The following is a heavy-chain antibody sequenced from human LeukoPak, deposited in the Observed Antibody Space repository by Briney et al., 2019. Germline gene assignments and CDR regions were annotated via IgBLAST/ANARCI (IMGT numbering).Heavy chain of an antibody. D-gene: IGHD3-22*01. J-gene: IGHJ4*02. V-gene: IGHV4-39*01. Sequence: PSETLSLTCTVSGGSISSSSYYWGWIRQPPGKGLEWIASIYYSGSTYYNPSLKSRVTISVDTSKNQFSLKLSSVTAADTAVYYCARRYYYDSSGYLGPGRRRIRESYYFDYWGQGTLVTVSS. CDR3: ARRYYYDSSGYLGPGRRRIRESYYFDY. CDR1: GGSISSSSYY. CDR2: IYYSGST.